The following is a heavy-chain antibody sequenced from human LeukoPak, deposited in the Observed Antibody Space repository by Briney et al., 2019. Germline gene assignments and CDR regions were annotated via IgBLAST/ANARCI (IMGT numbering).Heavy chain of an antibody. D-gene: IGHD6-13*01. CDR1: GFIFNSYA. Sequence: PGGSLRLSCAASGFIFNSYAMSWVRQAPGKGLEWVSAISGSGGSTYYADSVKGRFTISRDNSKNTPYLQVNSLRAEDTAVYYCAVAGYSSTWYPYYFNSWGQGTLVTVSS. CDR3: AVAGYSSTWYPYYFNS. CDR2: ISGSGGST. V-gene: IGHV3-23*01. J-gene: IGHJ4*02.